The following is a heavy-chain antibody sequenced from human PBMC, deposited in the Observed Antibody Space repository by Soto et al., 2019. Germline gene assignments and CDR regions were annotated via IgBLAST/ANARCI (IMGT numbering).Heavy chain of an antibody. V-gene: IGHV3-73*01. CDR2: IRSKANSYAT. J-gene: IGHJ4*02. CDR1: GFTFSGSA. Sequence: PGGSLRFSCAASGFTFSGSAMHWVRQASGKXLEWVGRIRSKANSYATAYAASVKGRFTISRDDSKNTAYLQMNSLKTEDTAVYYCTRHASAFSSGWYVFDYWGQGTLVTVSS. D-gene: IGHD6-19*01. CDR3: TRHASAFSSGWYVFDY.